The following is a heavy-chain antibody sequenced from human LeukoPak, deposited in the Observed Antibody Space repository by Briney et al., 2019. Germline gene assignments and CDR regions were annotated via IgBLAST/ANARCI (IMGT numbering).Heavy chain of an antibody. J-gene: IGHJ4*02. Sequence: PSETLSLTCTVYGGSFSGYYWSWIRQPPGKGLEWIGEINHSGSTNYNPSLKSRVTISVDTSKNQFSLKLSSVTAADTAVYYRSRGRGWLPAPYYFDYWGQGTLVTVSS. V-gene: IGHV4-34*01. CDR3: SRGRGWLPAPYYFDY. D-gene: IGHD2-2*01. CDR2: INHSGST. CDR1: GGSFSGYY.